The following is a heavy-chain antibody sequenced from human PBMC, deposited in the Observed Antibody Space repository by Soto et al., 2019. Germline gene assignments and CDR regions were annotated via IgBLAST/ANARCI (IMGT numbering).Heavy chain of an antibody. D-gene: IGHD4-17*01. CDR3: ARDSRSTVTMFDY. Sequence: SETLSLTCTVSGGSISGSYWSWIRHPPGKGLEWIGYIYYSGSTNYNPSLKSRVTISVDTSKNQFSLKLSSVTAADTAVYYCARDSRSTVTMFDYWGQGTLVKVSS. J-gene: IGHJ4*02. V-gene: IGHV4-59*01. CDR2: IYYSGST. CDR1: GGSISGSY.